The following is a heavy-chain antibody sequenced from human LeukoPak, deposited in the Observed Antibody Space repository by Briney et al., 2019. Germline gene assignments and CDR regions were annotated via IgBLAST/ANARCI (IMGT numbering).Heavy chain of an antibody. D-gene: IGHD3-22*01. V-gene: IGHV1-69*13. Sequence: SVKVSCKASGYTFTGYYMHWVRQAPGQGLEWMGGIIPIFGTANYAQKFQGRVTITADESTSTAYMELSSLRSEDTAVYYCARGPNVVVTHYYYYYMDVWGKGTTVTVSS. CDR1: GYTFTGYY. J-gene: IGHJ6*03. CDR2: IIPIFGTA. CDR3: ARGPNVVVTHYYYYYMDV.